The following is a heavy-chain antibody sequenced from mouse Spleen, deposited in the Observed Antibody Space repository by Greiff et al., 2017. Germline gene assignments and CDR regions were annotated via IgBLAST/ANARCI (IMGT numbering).Heavy chain of an antibody. CDR3: ARSGDDGYDFDY. Sequence: VKLMESGPQLVRPGASVKISCKASGYSFTSYWMHWVKQRPGQGLEWIGMIDPSDSETRLNQKFKGKATITADTSSNTAYLQLSSLTSEDTAVYYCARSGDDGYDFDYWGQGTTLTVSS. CDR2: IDPSDSET. V-gene: IGHV1S127*01. CDR1: GYSFTSYW. J-gene: IGHJ2*01. D-gene: IGHD2-3*01.